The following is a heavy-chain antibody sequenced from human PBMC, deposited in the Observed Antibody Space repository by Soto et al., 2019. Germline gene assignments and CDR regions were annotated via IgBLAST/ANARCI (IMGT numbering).Heavy chain of an antibody. CDR3: GRGRAPGPGGDY. V-gene: IGHV1-2*02. Sequence: QVQLVQSGAEVKKPGASVKVSCKASGNIFTDYYMHWVRQAPGQGLEWLGWINPKGGRTHFAQKFQGRVTMTWDTSISTGYMHLSSLTTDDTALYFCGRGRAPGPGGDYWGQGTQVTVSS. CDR2: INPKGGRT. D-gene: IGHD2-15*01. J-gene: IGHJ4*02. CDR1: GNIFTDYY.